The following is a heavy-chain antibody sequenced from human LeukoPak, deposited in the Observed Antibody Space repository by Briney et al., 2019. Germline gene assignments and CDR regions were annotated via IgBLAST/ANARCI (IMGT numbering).Heavy chain of an antibody. Sequence: PGGSLRLSCAASGFTFSDYFMNWVRQAPGNGLEWVANINPDGSVRSYVGSAKGRFTISRDNPKNSLYLQLNTLSADDTALYYCVRGWSWAFEFWGQGTVVTVSS. J-gene: IGHJ3*01. D-gene: IGHD3-10*01. V-gene: IGHV3-7*03. CDR2: INPDGSVR. CDR3: VRGWSWAFEF. CDR1: GFTFSDYF.